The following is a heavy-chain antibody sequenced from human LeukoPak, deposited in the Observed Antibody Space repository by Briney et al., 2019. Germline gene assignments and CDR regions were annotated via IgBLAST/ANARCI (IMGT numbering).Heavy chain of an antibody. CDR1: GGSISSSNW. Sequence: SSETLSLTCAVSGGSISSSNWWSWVRQPPGKGLEWIGEIYHSGSTNYDPSLKSRVTISVDKSKNQFSLKLSSVTAADTAVYYCARVSSGATTVDYWGQGTLVTVSS. J-gene: IGHJ4*02. CDR3: ARVSSGATTVDY. CDR2: IYHSGST. V-gene: IGHV4-4*02. D-gene: IGHD1-26*01.